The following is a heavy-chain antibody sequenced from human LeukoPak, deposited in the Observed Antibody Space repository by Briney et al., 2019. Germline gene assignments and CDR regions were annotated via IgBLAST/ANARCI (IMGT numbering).Heavy chain of an antibody. V-gene: IGHV4-59*08. CDR1: GGSISSYY. CDR3: SAGYGDYPEY. Sequence: PSETLSLTCTVSGGSISSYYWSWIRQPPGKGLEWIGYIYYSRSTNYNPSLKSRVTISVDTSKKQFSLRLSSVTAADTAVYYCSAGYGDYPEYWGQGTLVTVSS. CDR2: IYYSRST. J-gene: IGHJ4*02. D-gene: IGHD4-17*01.